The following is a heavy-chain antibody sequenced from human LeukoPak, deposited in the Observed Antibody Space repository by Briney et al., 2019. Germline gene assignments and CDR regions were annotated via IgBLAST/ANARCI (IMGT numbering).Heavy chain of an antibody. D-gene: IGHD1-1*01. CDR2: ISSNGGST. V-gene: IGHV3-64*01. J-gene: IGHJ4*02. CDR3: ARGDSVIYNPIDY. Sequence: PGGSLRLSCAASGFTFSSYAMHWVRQAPGKGLEYVSAISSNGGSTYYANSVKGRFTISRDNSKNTLYLQMGSLRAEDMAVYYCARGDSVIYNPIDYWGQGTLVTVSS. CDR1: GFTFSSYA.